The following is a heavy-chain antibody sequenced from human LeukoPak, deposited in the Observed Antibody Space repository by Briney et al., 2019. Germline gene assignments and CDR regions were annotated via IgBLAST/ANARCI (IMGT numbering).Heavy chain of an antibody. J-gene: IGHJ4*02. CDR3: ARRLGYCSDGSCYSLNY. D-gene: IGHD2-15*01. V-gene: IGHV1-8*02. CDR2: MNPNSGNT. CDR1: GGTFSSYA. Sequence: VASVKVSCKASGGTFSSYAISWVRQAPGQGLEWMGWMNPNSGNTGYAQKFQGRVTMTRNTSVSTAYMELSSLRSEDTGVYYCARRLGYCSDGSCYSLNYWGQGTPVTVSS.